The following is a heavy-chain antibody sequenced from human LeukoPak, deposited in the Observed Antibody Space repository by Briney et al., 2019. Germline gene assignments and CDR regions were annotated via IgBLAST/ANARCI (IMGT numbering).Heavy chain of an antibody. CDR1: GFTFSSYA. J-gene: IGHJ4*02. V-gene: IGHV3-30-3*01. D-gene: IGHD3-10*01. CDR2: ISYDGSNK. Sequence: GGSLRLSCAASGFTFSSYAMHWVRQAPGKGLEWVAVISYDGSNKYYADSVKGRFTISRDNSKNTLYLQMDSLTTEDTAVYYCAKDGADWGQGTLVTVSS. CDR3: AKDGAD.